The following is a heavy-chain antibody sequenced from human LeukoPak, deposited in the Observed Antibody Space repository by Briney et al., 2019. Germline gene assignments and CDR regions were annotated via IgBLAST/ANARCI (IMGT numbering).Heavy chain of an antibody. J-gene: IGHJ4*02. CDR2: IYPGDSDT. CDR1: GYSFTSYW. CDR3: ARLDTLFDY. V-gene: IGHV5-51*01. D-gene: IGHD5-18*01. Sequence: PGGSLRLSCKGSGYSFTSYWIGWVRQMPGKGLEWMGIIYPGDSDTRYSPSFQGQFTISADKSIGTAYLQWSSLKASDAAMYYCARLDTLFDYWGQGALVTVSS.